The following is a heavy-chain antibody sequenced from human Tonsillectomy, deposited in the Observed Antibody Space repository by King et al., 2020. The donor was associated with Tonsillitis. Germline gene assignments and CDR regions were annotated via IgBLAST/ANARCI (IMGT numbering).Heavy chain of an antibody. J-gene: IGHJ4*02. Sequence: EVQLVESGGGLVQPGGALRLSFAASGFTFRSYWMSWVRPAPGKGLEWVANIKPGESEKYYVDSVKGRFTISRDDANNSLYLQMNSLRAEDTAVYYCAAGKGTFDYWGQGTLVTVSS. CDR3: AAGKGTFDY. D-gene: IGHD6-13*01. CDR1: GFTFRSYW. V-gene: IGHV3-7*03. CDR2: IKPGESEK.